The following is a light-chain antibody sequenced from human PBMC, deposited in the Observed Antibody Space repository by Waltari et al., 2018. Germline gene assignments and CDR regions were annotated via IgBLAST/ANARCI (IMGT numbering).Light chain of an antibody. V-gene: IGLV2-14*01. CDR3: SSYTSSSTPVV. CDR2: EVS. Sequence: QSALTQPPSVSGSPGQSIPLSGTGPSSAVGGYNYASWYQQHPGKAPKLMIYEVSNRPSGVSNRFSGSKSGNTASLTISGLQAEDEADYYCSSYTSSSTPVVFGGGTKLTVL. J-gene: IGLJ2*01. CDR1: SSAVGGYNY.